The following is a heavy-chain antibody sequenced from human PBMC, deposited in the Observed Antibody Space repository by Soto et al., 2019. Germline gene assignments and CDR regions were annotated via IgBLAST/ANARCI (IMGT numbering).Heavy chain of an antibody. J-gene: IGHJ6*02. CDR2: TYYRSKWYN. V-gene: IGHV6-1*01. Sequence: SQTLSLTCVISGDSVSSSSAAWNWIRQSPSRGLEWLGRTYYRSKWYNDYAVSVKSRITINPDTSKNQFSLQLNSVTPEDTAVYYCARDRKEALPYYYYGMDVWGQGTTVTVSS. CDR3: ARDRKEALPYYYYGMDV. CDR1: GDSVSSSSAA.